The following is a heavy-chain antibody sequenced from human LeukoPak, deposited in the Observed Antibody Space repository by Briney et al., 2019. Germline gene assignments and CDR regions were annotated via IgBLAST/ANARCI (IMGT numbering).Heavy chain of an antibody. CDR2: IYYSGST. J-gene: IGHJ4*02. CDR1: GGSISSYY. D-gene: IGHD3-3*01. CDR3: ARESLRFLEWPSPLDY. Sequence: PSETLSLTCTVSGGSISSYYWSWIRQPPGKGLEWIGYIYYSGSTNYNPSLKSRVTISVDTSKNQFSLKLSSVTAADTAVYYCARESLRFLEWPSPLDYWGQGTLVTVSS. V-gene: IGHV4-59*01.